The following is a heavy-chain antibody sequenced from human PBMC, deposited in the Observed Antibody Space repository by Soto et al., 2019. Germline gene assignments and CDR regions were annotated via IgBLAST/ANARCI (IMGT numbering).Heavy chain of an antibody. J-gene: IGHJ6*02. CDR3: ARSQGSSTSLEIYYYYYYGMDV. CDR2: IIPISGTA. D-gene: IGHD2-2*01. Sequence: QVQLVQSGAEVKKPGSSVKVSCKASGGTFSSYAISWVRQAPGQGLVWMGGIIPISGTANYAQKFQGRVTITADESTSTAYMELSSLRPEDTAVYYCARSQGSSTSLEIYYYYYYGMDVWGQGTTVTVSS. CDR1: GGTFSSYA. V-gene: IGHV1-69*01.